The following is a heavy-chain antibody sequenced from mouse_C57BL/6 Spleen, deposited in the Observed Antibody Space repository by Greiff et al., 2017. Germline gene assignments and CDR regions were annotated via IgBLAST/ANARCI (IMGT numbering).Heavy chain of an antibody. J-gene: IGHJ3*01. CDR3: ARYDYDGRAWFAY. CDR1: GYSITSGYY. Sequence: VQLQQSGPGLVKPSQSLSLTCSVTGYSITSGYYWNWIRQFPGNKLEWMGYISYDGSNNYNPSLKNRISITRDTSKNQFFLKLNSVTTEDTATYYCARYDYDGRAWFAYWGQGTLVTVSA. CDR2: ISYDGSN. D-gene: IGHD2-4*01. V-gene: IGHV3-6*01.